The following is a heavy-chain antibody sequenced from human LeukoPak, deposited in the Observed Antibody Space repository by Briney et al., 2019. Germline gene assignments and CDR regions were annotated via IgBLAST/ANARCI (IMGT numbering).Heavy chain of an antibody. D-gene: IGHD2-2*02. V-gene: IGHV3-48*01. CDR2: ISSSSSTI. CDR3: ARSRYTRGPIYYYYGMDV. Sequence: SGGSLRLSCAASGFTFSSYSRNWVRQAPGKGLEWVSYISSSSSTIYYADSVKGRFTISRDNAKNSLYLQMNSLRAEDTAVYYCARSRYTRGPIYYYYGMDVWGQGTTVTVSS. CDR1: GFTFSSYS. J-gene: IGHJ6*02.